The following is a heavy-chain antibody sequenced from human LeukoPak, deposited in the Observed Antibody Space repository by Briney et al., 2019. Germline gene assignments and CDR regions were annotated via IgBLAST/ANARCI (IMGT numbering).Heavy chain of an antibody. CDR1: GGSISVYY. Sequence: SETLSLTCTVSGGSISVYYWSRIRQPPGKELEWIGYIYYSGSTNYNPSLKSRVTISVDTSKNQFSLKLSSVTAADTAVYYCARAVGYYDAFDIWGQGTMVTVSS. D-gene: IGHD3-22*01. CDR2: IYYSGST. J-gene: IGHJ3*02. CDR3: ARAVGYYDAFDI. V-gene: IGHV4-59*01.